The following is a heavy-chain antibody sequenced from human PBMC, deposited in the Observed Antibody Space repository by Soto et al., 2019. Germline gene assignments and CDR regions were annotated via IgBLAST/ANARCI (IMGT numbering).Heavy chain of an antibody. D-gene: IGHD6-13*01. Sequence: GGSLRLSCAASGFTVSSNYMGWVRQAPGKGLEWVSVIYSGGSTYYADSVKGRFTISRDNSKNTLYLQMNSLRAEDTAVYYCARIIAADPSGMDLWGQGTTVTVSS. V-gene: IGHV3-53*01. CDR3: ARIIAADPSGMDL. CDR1: GFTVSSNY. J-gene: IGHJ6*02. CDR2: IYSGGST.